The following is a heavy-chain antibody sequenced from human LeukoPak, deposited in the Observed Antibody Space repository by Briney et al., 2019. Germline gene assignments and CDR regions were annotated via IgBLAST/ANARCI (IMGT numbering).Heavy chain of an antibody. CDR1: GFTFSSYA. J-gene: IGHJ4*02. V-gene: IGHV3-30-3*01. CDR3: ARETYYYDSGSSQAFDY. CDR2: ISYDGSNK. Sequence: PGGSLRLSCAASGFTFSSYAMHWVRQAPGKGLEWVAVISYDGSNKYYADSVKGRFTISRDNSKNTLYLQMNSLRAEDTAVYYCARETYYYDSGSSQAFDYWGQGTLVTVSS. D-gene: IGHD3-10*01.